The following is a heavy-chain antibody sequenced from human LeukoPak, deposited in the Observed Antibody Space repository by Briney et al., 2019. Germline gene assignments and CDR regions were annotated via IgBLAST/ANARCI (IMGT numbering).Heavy chain of an antibody. V-gene: IGHV3-74*01. J-gene: IGHJ6*02. CDR3: ARDDAFRGVAMDV. D-gene: IGHD3-16*01. CDR1: GFTFSGYW. Sequence: PGGSLRLSCAASGFTFSGYWMHWVRQVPGKGLVWVSRLNTDRSSTSYADSVKGRFTISRDNAENTLYLQMNSLRAEDTAVYYCARDDAFRGVAMDVWGQGTTVTVSS. CDR2: LNTDRSST.